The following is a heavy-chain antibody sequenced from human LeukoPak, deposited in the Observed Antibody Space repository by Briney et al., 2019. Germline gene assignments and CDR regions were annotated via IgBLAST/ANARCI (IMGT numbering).Heavy chain of an antibody. D-gene: IGHD1-26*01. CDR3: AKDPWELLSIGYFDY. V-gene: IGHV3-23*01. CDR1: GFTFSSYA. J-gene: IGHJ4*02. CDR2: ISGSGGST. Sequence: GGSLRLSCAASGFTFSSYAMSWVRQAPGKGLEWVSAISGSGGSTYYADSVKGRFTISRDNSKNTLYLQMNSLRAEDTAVYYCAKDPWELLSIGYFDYWGQGTLVTVSS.